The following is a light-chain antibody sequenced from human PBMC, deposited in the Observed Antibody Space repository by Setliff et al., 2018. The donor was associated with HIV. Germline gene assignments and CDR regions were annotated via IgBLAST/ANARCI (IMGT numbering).Light chain of an antibody. CDR2: QAS. CDR1: SGDVGRYNL. CDR3: CSNTGSNTYV. J-gene: IGLJ1*01. V-gene: IGLV2-23*01. Sequence: LAQPASVSGSPGQSITISCTGTSGDVGRYNLVSWYQQQPGKPPKLMIYQASKRPSGASNRFPGSKSGNTASLTISGLQAEDEADYYCCSNTGSNTYVFGTGTKVTVL.